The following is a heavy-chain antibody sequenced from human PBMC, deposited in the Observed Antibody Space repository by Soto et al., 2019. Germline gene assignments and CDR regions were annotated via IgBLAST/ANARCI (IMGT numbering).Heavy chain of an antibody. CDR3: ASVTYYDILTGYYTKRPEGYFQH. CDR2: IYHSGST. V-gene: IGHV4-4*02. D-gene: IGHD3-9*01. Sequence: SETLSLTCAVSGGSISSSNWWSWVRQPPGKGLEWIGEIYHSGSTNYNPSLKSRVTISVDKSKNQFSLKLSSVTAADTAVYYCASVTYYDILTGYYTKRPEGYFQHWGQGTLVTVSS. J-gene: IGHJ1*01. CDR1: GGSISSSNW.